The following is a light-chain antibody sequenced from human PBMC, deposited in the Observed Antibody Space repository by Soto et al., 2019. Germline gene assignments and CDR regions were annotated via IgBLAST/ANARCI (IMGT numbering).Light chain of an antibody. CDR1: QSISSY. CDR3: QQSYSTPQT. Sequence: DIQMTQSPSSLSASVGDRVTITCRASQSISSYLNWYQQKPGKAPKLLIYAGSSLQSGVPSRFSGSGSGTDFTLTISSLQPEDFATYYCQQSYSTPQTFGQGTKLEIK. V-gene: IGKV1-39*01. J-gene: IGKJ2*01. CDR2: AGS.